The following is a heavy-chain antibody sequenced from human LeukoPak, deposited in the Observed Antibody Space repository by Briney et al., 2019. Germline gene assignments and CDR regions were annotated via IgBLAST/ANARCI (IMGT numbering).Heavy chain of an antibody. CDR1: GYTFTSYY. J-gene: IGHJ4*02. Sequence: ASVKVSCKASGYTFTSYYMHWVRQAPGQGLEWMGIINPSGGSTSYAQKFQGRVTMTRDMSTSTVYMELSSLRSEDTAVYYCALQWFGELLPPDYWGQGTLVTVSS. D-gene: IGHD3-10*01. V-gene: IGHV1-46*01. CDR3: ALQWFGELLPPDY. CDR2: INPSGGST.